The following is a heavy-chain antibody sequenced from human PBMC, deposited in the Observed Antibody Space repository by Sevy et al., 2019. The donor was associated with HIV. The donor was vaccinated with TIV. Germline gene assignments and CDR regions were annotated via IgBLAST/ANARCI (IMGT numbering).Heavy chain of an antibody. V-gene: IGHV1-69*13. CDR1: GGTFSSYA. D-gene: IGHD2-15*01. CDR3: ARVRVPVIICSGGSCQGPWFDP. CDR2: IIPIFGTA. Sequence: ASAKVSCKASGGTFSSYAISWVRQAPGQGLEWMGGIIPIFGTANYAQKFQGRVTITADESTSTAYMELSSLRSEDTAVYYCARVRVPVIICSGGSCQGPWFDPWGQGTLVTVSS. J-gene: IGHJ5*02.